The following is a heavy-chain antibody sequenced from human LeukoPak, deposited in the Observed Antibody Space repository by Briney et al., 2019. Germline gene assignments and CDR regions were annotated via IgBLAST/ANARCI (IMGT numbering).Heavy chain of an antibody. CDR2: IIPILGTA. D-gene: IGHD2-21*01. CDR1: GGTFSSYA. Sequence: SVKVSCKASGGTFSSYAISWVRQAPGQGLEWMGRIIPILGTANYAQKFQGRVTITTDESTSTAYMELSSLRSEDTAVYYCARDVAIPPPKNYYYMDVWGKGTTVTVSS. V-gene: IGHV1-69*11. J-gene: IGHJ6*03. CDR3: ARDVAIPPPKNYYYMDV.